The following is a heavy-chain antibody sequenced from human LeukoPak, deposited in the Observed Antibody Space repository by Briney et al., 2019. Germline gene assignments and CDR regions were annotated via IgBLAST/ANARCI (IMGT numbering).Heavy chain of an antibody. V-gene: IGHV1-69*04. CDR3: ARRAYSSGPDY. J-gene: IGHJ4*02. CDR1: GGTFSSYA. CDR2: IIPILGIA. Sequence: GASVKVSCKASGGTFSSYAISWVRQAPGQGLEWMGRIIPILGIANYAQKFQGRVTITADKSTSTAYMELSSLRSEDTAVYYCARRAYSSGPDYWGQGTLVTVSS. D-gene: IGHD6-19*01.